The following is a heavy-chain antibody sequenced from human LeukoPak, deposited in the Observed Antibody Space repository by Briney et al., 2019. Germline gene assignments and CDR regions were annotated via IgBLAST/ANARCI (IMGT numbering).Heavy chain of an antibody. D-gene: IGHD2-15*01. CDR2: VYHSVSA. Sequence: SETLSLTCTVSGYSISSGYYWGWIRQPPGMGLEWIGSVYHSVSADYNPSLKSRVTISLDTSKNQFSLKLSSVTAADTAVYYCARGPIVVVVAATGVFDIWGQGTMVTVSS. V-gene: IGHV4-38-2*02. J-gene: IGHJ3*02. CDR1: GYSISSGYY. CDR3: ARGPIVVVVAATGVFDI.